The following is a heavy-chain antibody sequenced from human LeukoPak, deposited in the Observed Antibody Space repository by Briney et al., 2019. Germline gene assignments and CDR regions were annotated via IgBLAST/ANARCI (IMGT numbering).Heavy chain of an antibody. CDR1: GFTFSSYE. CDR2: ISSSGSTI. D-gene: IGHD1-1*01. CDR3: ANRPGGFDDAFDI. V-gene: IGHV3-48*03. Sequence: PGGSLRLSCAASGFTFSSYEMNWVRQAPGKGLEWVSYISSSGSTIYYADSVKGRFTISRDNAKDSLYLQMNSLRAEDTAVYYCANRPGGFDDAFDIWGQGTMVTVSS. J-gene: IGHJ3*02.